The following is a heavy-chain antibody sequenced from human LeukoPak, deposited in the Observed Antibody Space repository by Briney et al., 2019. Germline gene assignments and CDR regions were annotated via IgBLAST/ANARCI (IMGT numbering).Heavy chain of an antibody. D-gene: IGHD6-13*01. CDR1: GFTFNKFA. V-gene: IGHV3-23*01. CDR3: AKDYEYNSNTWYFH. CDR2: IIENGGET. J-gene: IGHJ4*02. Sequence: QSGGSLRLSCAASGFTFNKFAMSWVRQAPGKGLEWVSGIIENGGETYYADSVRGRFTISRDNSQNTLYLQMNSLRAEDTAVYYCAKDYEYNSNTWYFHWGRGTLVSVSS.